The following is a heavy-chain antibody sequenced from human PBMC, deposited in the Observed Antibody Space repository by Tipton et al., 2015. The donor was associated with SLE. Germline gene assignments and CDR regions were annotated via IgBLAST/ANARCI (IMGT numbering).Heavy chain of an antibody. Sequence: TLSLTCTVSGVSISKTDYYWSWFRQFPGKGLELIAYIFYRGSIYYNPSLKSRLTISADASKNQFSLNLTSVTAADTAMYYCVRQAYYFDGSGYFQHFDYWGQGTLVTVSS. CDR1: GVSISKTDYY. D-gene: IGHD3-22*01. V-gene: IGHV4-31*03. CDR2: IFYRGSI. J-gene: IGHJ4*02. CDR3: VRQAYYFDGSGYFQHFDY.